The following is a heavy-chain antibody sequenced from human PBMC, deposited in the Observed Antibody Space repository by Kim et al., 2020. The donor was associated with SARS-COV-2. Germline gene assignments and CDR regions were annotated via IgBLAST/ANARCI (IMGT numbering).Heavy chain of an antibody. J-gene: IGHJ1*01. Sequence: GGSLRLSCAASGFTFSSYAMSWVRQAPGKGLEWVSAISGSGGSTYYADSVKGRFTISRDNSKNTLYLQMNSLRAEDTAVYYCAKDRAYYYGSGRIEYFQHWGQGTLVTVSS. D-gene: IGHD3-10*01. CDR2: ISGSGGST. V-gene: IGHV3-23*01. CDR3: AKDRAYYYGSGRIEYFQH. CDR1: GFTFSSYA.